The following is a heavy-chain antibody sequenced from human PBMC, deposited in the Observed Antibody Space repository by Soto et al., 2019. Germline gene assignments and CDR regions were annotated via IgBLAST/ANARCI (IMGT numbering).Heavy chain of an antibody. V-gene: IGHV3-23*01. CDR3: AKGQVPVYYYDSRGTFDY. D-gene: IGHD3-22*01. CDR2: LSGGGDST. J-gene: IGHJ4*02. CDR1: GFTFSNYA. Sequence: EVHLLESGGGLVQPGGSLRLSCAASGFTFSNYAMNWVRQAPGKGLEWVSGLSGGGDSTYYADSVKGRFIISRDNSKNSLFLQVNTLRAEDSAVYYCAKGQVPVYYYDSRGTFDYWGQGTRATVSS.